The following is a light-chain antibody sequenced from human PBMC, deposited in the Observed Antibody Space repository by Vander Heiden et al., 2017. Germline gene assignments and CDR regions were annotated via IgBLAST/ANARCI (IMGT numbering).Light chain of an antibody. J-gene: IGKJ1*01. V-gene: IGKV1-33*01. Sequence: THLAQSPSFLSASVGDRVTTTCRAIHGISNNLNWYQKKPGKAPKLLIYGASNLETGVPARVSGSGSGTEFTFTISSLQTEDIAIYYCQQYDNFPMTFGQGTKLEIK. CDR2: GAS. CDR1: HGISNN. CDR3: QQYDNFPMT.